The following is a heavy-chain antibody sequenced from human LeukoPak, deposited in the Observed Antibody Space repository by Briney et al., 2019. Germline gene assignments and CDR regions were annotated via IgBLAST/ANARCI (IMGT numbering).Heavy chain of an antibody. J-gene: IGHJ4*02. CDR2: INQDESEK. D-gene: IGHD1-7*01. Sequence: GGSLRLSCAASRFTFSLYWMSWVRQAPGKGLEWVAGINQDESEKSYVDSVKGRFTISRDNAKNSLYLQMNSLRAEDTAVYFCARGGNSLDYWGQGSLVTVSS. CDR1: RFTFSLYW. CDR3: ARGGNSLDY. V-gene: IGHV3-7*03.